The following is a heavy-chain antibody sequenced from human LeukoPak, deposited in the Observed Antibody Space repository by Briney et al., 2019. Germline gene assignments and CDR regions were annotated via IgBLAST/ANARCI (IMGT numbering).Heavy chain of an antibody. D-gene: IGHD2-15*01. Sequence: PSETLSLTCTVSGGSISSGGYYWSWIRQHPGKGLEWIGYIYHSGSTYYNPSLKSRVTISVDRSKNQFSLKLSSVTAADTAVYYCARGIPRCSGGSCYAFDYWGQGTLVTVSS. V-gene: IGHV4-31*03. CDR1: GGSISSGGYY. J-gene: IGHJ4*02. CDR3: ARGIPRCSGGSCYAFDY. CDR2: IYHSGST.